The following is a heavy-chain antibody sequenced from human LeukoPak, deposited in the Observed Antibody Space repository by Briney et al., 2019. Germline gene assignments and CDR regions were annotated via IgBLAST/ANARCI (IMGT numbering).Heavy chain of an antibody. V-gene: IGHV1-69*04. J-gene: IGHJ4*02. CDR2: IIPILGIA. CDR3: AREQYYYDSSGPAGPIDY. D-gene: IGHD3-22*01. CDR1: GGTFSSYA. Sequence: ASVKVSCKASGGTFSSYAISWVRQAPGQGLEWMGRIIPILGIANYAQKFQGRVTITADKSTSTAYMELRSLRSEDTAVYYCAREQYYYDSSGPAGPIDYWGQGTLVTVSS.